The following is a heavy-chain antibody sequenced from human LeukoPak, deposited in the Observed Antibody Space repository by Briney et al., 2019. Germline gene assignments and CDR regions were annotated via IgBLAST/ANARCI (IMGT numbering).Heavy chain of an antibody. J-gene: IGHJ3*02. D-gene: IGHD6-13*01. CDR2: INPNSGGT. CDR1: GYTFTGYY. V-gene: IGHV1-2*02. Sequence: ASVKVSCKASGYTFTGYYMHWVRQAPGQGLEWMGWINPNSGGTNSAQKFQGRVTMTRDTSISTAYMELSSLRSEDTAVYYCASPNALIAAAGTYGAFDIWGQGTMVTVSS. CDR3: ASPNALIAAAGTYGAFDI.